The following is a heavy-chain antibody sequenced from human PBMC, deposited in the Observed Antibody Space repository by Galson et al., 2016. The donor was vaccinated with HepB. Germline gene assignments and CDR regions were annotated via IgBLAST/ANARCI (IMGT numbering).Heavy chain of an antibody. V-gene: IGHV3-23*01. Sequence: SLRLSCAASGFTFSSYAMRWVRQAPGKGLEWVSTISDSGGSTYSADSVKGRFTISRDNSKNTLYLQMKSLRAEDTAIYYCAKGPDFWSGYYHFDYWGRGTLVTVSS. CDR3: AKGPDFWSGYYHFDY. CDR1: GFTFSSYA. D-gene: IGHD3-3*01. CDR2: ISDSGGST. J-gene: IGHJ4*02.